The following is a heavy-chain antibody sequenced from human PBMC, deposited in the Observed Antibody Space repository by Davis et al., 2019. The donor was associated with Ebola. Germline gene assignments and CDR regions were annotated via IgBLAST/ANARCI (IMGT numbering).Heavy chain of an antibody. D-gene: IGHD3-3*01. CDR2: ISGSGGST. V-gene: IGHV3-23*01. J-gene: IGHJ6*02. Sequence: GESLKISCAASGFTFSSYAMSWVRQAPGKGLEWVSAISGSGGSTYYADSVKGRFTISRDNSKNTLYLQMNSLRAEDTAVYYCAKAIFGVVTTYYYYYGMDVWGQGTTVTVSS. CDR3: AKAIFGVVTTYYYYYGMDV. CDR1: GFTFSSYA.